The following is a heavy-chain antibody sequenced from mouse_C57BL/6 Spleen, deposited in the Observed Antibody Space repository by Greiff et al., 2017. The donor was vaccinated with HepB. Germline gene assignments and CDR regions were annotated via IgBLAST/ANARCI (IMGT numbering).Heavy chain of an antibody. CDR3: ARGEGMAYYFDY. J-gene: IGHJ2*01. CDR2: IDPSDSET. V-gene: IGHV1-52*01. CDR1: GYTFTSYW. D-gene: IGHD2-10*02. Sequence: VQLPQPGAELVRPGSSVKLSCQASGYTFTSYWMHWVKQRPIQGLEWIGNIDPSDSETHYNQKFKDKATLTVDKSSSTAYMQLSSLTSEDSAVYYCARGEGMAYYFDYWGQGTTLTVSS.